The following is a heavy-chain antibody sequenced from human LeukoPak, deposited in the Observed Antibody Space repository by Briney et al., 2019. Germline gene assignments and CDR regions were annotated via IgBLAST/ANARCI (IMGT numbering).Heavy chain of an antibody. Sequence: PGRSLRLSRAASGFTFSSYGMHWVRQAPGKGLVWVSRIHSDGSRTDYADSLKGRFTISRDNAKNTLYLQMNSLRAEDTAVYYCVRTSNYGFDYWGQGTLVTVSS. D-gene: IGHD3-16*01. CDR2: IHSDGSRT. CDR3: VRTSNYGFDY. CDR1: GFTFSSYG. V-gene: IGHV3-74*01. J-gene: IGHJ4*02.